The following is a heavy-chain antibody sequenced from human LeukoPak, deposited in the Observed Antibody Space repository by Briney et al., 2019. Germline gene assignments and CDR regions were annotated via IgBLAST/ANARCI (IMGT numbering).Heavy chain of an antibody. CDR2: MNPNSGNT. V-gene: IGHV1-8*01. Sequence: ASVKVSCKASGYTFTSYDINWVRQATGQGLEWMGWMNPNSGNTGYAQKFQGRVTMTRNTSISTAYMELSSLRSEDMAVYYCARGAAYCGGDCYSLDYWGQGTLVTVSS. CDR3: ARGAAYCGGDCYSLDY. J-gene: IGHJ4*02. CDR1: GYTFTSYD. D-gene: IGHD2-21*02.